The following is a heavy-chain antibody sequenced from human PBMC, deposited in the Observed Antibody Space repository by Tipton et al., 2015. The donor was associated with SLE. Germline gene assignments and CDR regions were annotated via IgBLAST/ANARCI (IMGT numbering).Heavy chain of an antibody. CDR3: ARWFVDYCSVDSCPNWFDP. Sequence: LRLSCTVSGGSISSDRYYWSWTRQPAGKGLEWIGHIHTSGSTKYNPSLKRRVTISVDTSKNQVSLRLSSVTAADTAVYYCARWFVDYCSVDSCPNWFDPWGQGTLVTVFS. J-gene: IGHJ5*02. CDR2: IHTSGST. D-gene: IGHD2-15*01. V-gene: IGHV4-61*09. CDR1: GGSISSDRYY.